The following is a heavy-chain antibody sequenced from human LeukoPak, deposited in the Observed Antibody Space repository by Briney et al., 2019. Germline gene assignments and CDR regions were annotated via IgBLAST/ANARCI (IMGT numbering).Heavy chain of an antibody. D-gene: IGHD2-8*02. Sequence: GGSLRLSCAASGFTFSSYSMNWVRQAPGKGLEWISYISSSSNTIYYADSVKGRFTISRDNAKNSLYLQMNSLRAEDTAVYYCARDAGARAFDIWGQGTMVTVSP. J-gene: IGHJ3*02. CDR2: ISSSSNTI. CDR3: ARDAGARAFDI. CDR1: GFTFSSYS. V-gene: IGHV3-48*01.